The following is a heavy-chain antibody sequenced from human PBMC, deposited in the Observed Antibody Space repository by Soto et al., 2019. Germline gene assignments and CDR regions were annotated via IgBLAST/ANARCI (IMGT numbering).Heavy chain of an antibody. D-gene: IGHD3-10*01. J-gene: IGHJ6*02. Sequence: QVQLVQSGAEVKKPGSSVKVSCKTSGGTFNNYAISWVRQAPGQGLEWMGGLIPNFDTPNYAQKFQDRLTIIADESTSTVSMELRSLRSDDTAVYYCAVAMVREILIFESSGMHVWGQGTTVTVS. CDR2: LIPNFDTP. CDR3: AVAMVREILIFESSGMHV. V-gene: IGHV1-69*01. CDR1: GGTFNNYA.